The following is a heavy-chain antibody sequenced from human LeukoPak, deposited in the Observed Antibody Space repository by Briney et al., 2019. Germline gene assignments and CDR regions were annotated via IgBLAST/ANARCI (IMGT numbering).Heavy chain of an antibody. CDR1: GITFTSSA. J-gene: IGHJ4*02. CDR3: ARDHHGDVDY. D-gene: IGHD4-17*01. V-gene: IGHV3-21*01. CDR2: INNIASHI. Sequence: GGSLRLSCAASGITFTSSAMSWVRQAPGKGLEWVSSINNIASHIYYAASVRGRFTISRDNAKNSLYLQMNSLRAEDTAVYYCARDHHGDVDYWGQGTLVTVSS.